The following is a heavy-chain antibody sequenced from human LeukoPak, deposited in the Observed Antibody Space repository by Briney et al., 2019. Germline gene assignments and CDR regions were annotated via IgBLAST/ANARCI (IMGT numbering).Heavy chain of an antibody. D-gene: IGHD5-18*01. CDR1: GGSIRSYY. Sequence: SQTLSLTCTVSGGSIRSYYWSWIRQPPGKGLEWIGYIFFAGSTTYNPSLKSRVTISIDTSKNQLSLKLNSVTAADTAVYYCASGERGYSYGPLDYWGQGTLVTVSS. CDR3: ASGERGYSYGPLDY. CDR2: IFFAGST. J-gene: IGHJ4*02. V-gene: IGHV4-4*09.